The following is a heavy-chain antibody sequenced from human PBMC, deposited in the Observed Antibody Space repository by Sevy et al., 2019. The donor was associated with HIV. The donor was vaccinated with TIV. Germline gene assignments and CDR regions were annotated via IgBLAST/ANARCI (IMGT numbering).Heavy chain of an antibody. V-gene: IGHV4-31*03. CDR1: GGSISSGGYY. CDR2: IYYSGST. D-gene: IGHD3-3*01. J-gene: IGHJ3*02. Sequence: SETLSLTCTVSGGSISSGGYYWSWIRQHPGKGLEWIGYIYYSGSTYYNPSLKSRVTISVDTSKNQFSLKLSSVTAADTAVDYCARADTIFGVVTPDAFDIWGQGTMVTVSS. CDR3: ARADTIFGVVTPDAFDI.